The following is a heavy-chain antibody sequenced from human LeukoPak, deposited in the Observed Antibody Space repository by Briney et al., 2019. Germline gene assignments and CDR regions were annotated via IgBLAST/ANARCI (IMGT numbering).Heavy chain of an antibody. Sequence: PGGSLRLSCAASGFTFSSYGMHWVRQAPGKGLEWVAVISYDGSNKYYADSVKGRFTISRDNSKNTLYLQMNSLRAEDTAVYYCAKVYSSGWSPIDYWGQGTLVTVSS. J-gene: IGHJ4*02. CDR3: AKVYSSGWSPIDY. V-gene: IGHV3-30*18. CDR2: ISYDGSNK. CDR1: GFTFSSYG. D-gene: IGHD6-19*01.